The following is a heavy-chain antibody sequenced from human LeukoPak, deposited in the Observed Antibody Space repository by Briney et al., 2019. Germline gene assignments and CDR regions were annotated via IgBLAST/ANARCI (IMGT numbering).Heavy chain of an antibody. J-gene: IGHJ4*02. CDR2: IKQDGSEK. D-gene: IGHD3-22*01. CDR1: GFTFSSYW. CDR3: ARAWPSPDSPGYDY. V-gene: IGHV3-7*01. Sequence: GGSLRLSCAASGFTFSSYWMSWVRQAPGKGLEWVANIKQDGSEKYYVDSVKGRFTISRDNAKNSLYLQMNSLRAEDTAVYYCARAWPSPDSPGYDYWGQGTLVTVSS.